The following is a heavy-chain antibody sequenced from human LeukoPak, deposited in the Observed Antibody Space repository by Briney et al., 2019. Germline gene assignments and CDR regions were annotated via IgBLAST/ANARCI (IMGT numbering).Heavy chain of an antibody. CDR1: GGTFSSYA. CDR2: IIPIFGTA. J-gene: IGHJ4*02. D-gene: IGHD6-13*01. Sequence: SVKVSCKASGGTFSSYAISWVRQAPGQGLEWMGGIIPIFGTANYAQKFQGRVTITADESTSTAYMELSSLRSEDTAVYYCATDPGQQLVRVGTYFDYWGQGTLVTVSS. CDR3: ATDPGQQLVRVGTYFDY. V-gene: IGHV1-69*13.